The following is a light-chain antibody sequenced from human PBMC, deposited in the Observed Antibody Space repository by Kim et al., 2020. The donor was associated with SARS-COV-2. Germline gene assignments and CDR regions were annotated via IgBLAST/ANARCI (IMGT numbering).Light chain of an antibody. CDR2: DAS. J-gene: IGKJ1*01. CDR1: QSISSW. CDR3: QQYNTYPWT. Sequence: ASVGDRVTITCRASQSISSWLAWYQQKPGKAPKLLIYDASSLESGVPSSFSGSGSGTEFTLTISSLQPDDLATYYCQQYNTYPWTFGQGTKVDIK. V-gene: IGKV1-5*01.